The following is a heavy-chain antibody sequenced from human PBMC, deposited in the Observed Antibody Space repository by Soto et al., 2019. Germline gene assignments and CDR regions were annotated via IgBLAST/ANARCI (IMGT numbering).Heavy chain of an antibody. D-gene: IGHD4-17*01. Sequence: SETLSLTCTVSGGSISSGDYYWSWIRQPPGKGLEWIGYIYYSGSTYYNPSLKSRVTISVDTSKNQFSLKLSSVTAADTAVYYCARIVPTVTTDYWGQGTLVTVSS. CDR2: IYYSGST. CDR3: ARIVPTVTTDY. CDR1: GGSISSGDYY. V-gene: IGHV4-30-4*01. J-gene: IGHJ4*02.